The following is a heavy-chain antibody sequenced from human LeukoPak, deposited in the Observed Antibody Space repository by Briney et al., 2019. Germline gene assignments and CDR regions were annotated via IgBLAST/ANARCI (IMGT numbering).Heavy chain of an antibody. J-gene: IGHJ4*02. Sequence: PGGSLRLSCAASGFTFSSYGMHWVRQAPGKGLEWVAVISYDGSNKYYADSVKGRFTISRDNSKNTLYLQMNSLRAEDTAVYYCAKDGDSSSWLYDYWGQGTLVTVSS. V-gene: IGHV3-30*18. CDR1: GFTFSSYG. CDR2: ISYDGSNK. D-gene: IGHD6-13*01. CDR3: AKDGDSSSWLYDY.